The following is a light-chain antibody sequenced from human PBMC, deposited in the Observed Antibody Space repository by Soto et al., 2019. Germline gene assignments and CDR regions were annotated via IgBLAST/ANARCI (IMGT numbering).Light chain of an antibody. J-gene: IGLJ1*01. CDR1: SSNIGAGYY. V-gene: IGLV1-40*01. Sequence: QSVLTQPPSVSGAPGQRVTISCTGSSSNIGAGYYVHWYQQLPGTAPKLLIPGNNNRPSGVPDRFSGSKSGTSASLAITGLQAEDEADYYCQSYDDSLHVYVFGAGTKVTVL. CDR3: QSYDDSLHVYV. CDR2: GNN.